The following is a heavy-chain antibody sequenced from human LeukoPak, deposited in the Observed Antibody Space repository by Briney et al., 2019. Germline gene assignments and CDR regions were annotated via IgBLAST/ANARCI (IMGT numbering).Heavy chain of an antibody. Sequence: GGSLRLSCAASRFTFSNYEMNWVRQAPGKGLEWVSHISSSGDTTSYADSVKGRFTISRDNSKNTVYLQMNSLGAEDTAIYYCANEIRPNDYWGQGTLVTVSS. CDR3: ANEIRPNDY. CDR1: RFTFSNYE. D-gene: IGHD6-6*01. V-gene: IGHV3-23*01. CDR2: ISSSGDTT. J-gene: IGHJ4*02.